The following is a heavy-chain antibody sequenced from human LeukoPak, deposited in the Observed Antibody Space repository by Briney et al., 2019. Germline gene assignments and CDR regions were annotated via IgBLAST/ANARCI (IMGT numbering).Heavy chain of an antibody. CDR1: GFTFSSYT. V-gene: IGHV3-30-3*01. CDR3: APSSSGYYVHFDY. J-gene: IGHJ4*02. Sequence: GGSLRLSCSVSGFTFSSYTMHWVRQAPGKGLEWVAFISYDGYNKYYADSVKGRFTISRDNSKNTLYLQMNSLRADDTAVYYCAPSSSGYYVHFDYWGQGTLVTVSS. CDR2: ISYDGYNK. D-gene: IGHD3-22*01.